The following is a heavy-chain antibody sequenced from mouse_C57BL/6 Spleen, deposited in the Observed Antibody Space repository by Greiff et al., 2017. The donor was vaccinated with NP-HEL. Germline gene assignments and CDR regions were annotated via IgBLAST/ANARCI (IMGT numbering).Heavy chain of an antibody. CDR1: GFTFSDYG. J-gene: IGHJ3*01. CDR2: ISSGSSTI. D-gene: IGHD4-1*01. V-gene: IGHV5-17*01. Sequence: EVMLVESGGGLVKPGGSLKLSCAASGFTFSDYGMHWVRQAPEKGLEWVAYISSGSSTIYYADTVKGRFTISRDNAKNTLFLQMTSLRSEDTAMYYCASDGTGWFAYWGQGTLVTVSA. CDR3: ASDGTGWFAY.